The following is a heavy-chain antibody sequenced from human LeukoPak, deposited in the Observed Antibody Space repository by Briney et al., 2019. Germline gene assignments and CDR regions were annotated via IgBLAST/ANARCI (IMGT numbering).Heavy chain of an antibody. Sequence: GGSLRLSCAASGFTFSTYAMSWVRQAPGKGLEWVSAISGSGGSTYYADSVKGRFTISRDSSKNTLYLQMNSLRAEDTAVYYCAKDFSGSGSYIFDYWGQGTLVTVSS. CDR3: AKDFSGSGSYIFDY. CDR2: ISGSGGST. J-gene: IGHJ4*02. CDR1: GFTFSTYA. D-gene: IGHD3-10*01. V-gene: IGHV3-23*01.